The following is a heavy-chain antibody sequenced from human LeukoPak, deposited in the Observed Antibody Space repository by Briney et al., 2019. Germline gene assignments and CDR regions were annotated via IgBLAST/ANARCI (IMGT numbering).Heavy chain of an antibody. CDR1: GGSISSGGYS. CDR3: ARGRTDDYFDY. CDR2: IYHSGST. Sequence: PSETLSLTWAVSGGSISSGGYSWSWIRQPPGKGLEWIGYIYHSGSTYYNPSLKSRVTISVDRSKNQFSLKLSSVTAADTAVYYCARGRTDDYFDYWGQGTLVTVSS. V-gene: IGHV4-30-2*01. J-gene: IGHJ4*02.